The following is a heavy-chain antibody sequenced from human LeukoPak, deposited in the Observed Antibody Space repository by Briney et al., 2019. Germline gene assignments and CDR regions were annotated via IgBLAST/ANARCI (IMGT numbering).Heavy chain of an antibody. D-gene: IGHD6-6*01. CDR1: GFTFSSYW. J-gene: IGHJ4*02. Sequence: GGSLRLSCAASGFTFSSYWMSWVRQAPGKGLEWVANIKQDGSEKYYVDPVKGRFTISRDNAKNSLYLQMNSLRAEDTAVYYCARDQEDSSNDYWGQGTLVTVSS. V-gene: IGHV3-7*01. CDR2: IKQDGSEK. CDR3: ARDQEDSSNDY.